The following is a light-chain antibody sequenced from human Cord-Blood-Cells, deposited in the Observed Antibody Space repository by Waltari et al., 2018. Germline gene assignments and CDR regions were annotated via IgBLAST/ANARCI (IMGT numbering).Light chain of an antibody. CDR1: QDISNY. Sequence: DIQMTQSPSSLSASVGDRVTITCQASQDISNYLNWYQQKPGKAPKLLIYDASNLETGGPSRFSGSGSGTDFTFTISSLQPEDIATYYCQQYDNLPLTFGGGTKGRSN. CDR2: DAS. CDR3: QQYDNLPLT. V-gene: IGKV1-33*01. J-gene: IGKJ4*01.